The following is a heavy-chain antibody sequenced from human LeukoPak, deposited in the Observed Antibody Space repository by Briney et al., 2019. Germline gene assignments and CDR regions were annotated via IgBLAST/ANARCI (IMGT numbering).Heavy chain of an antibody. CDR1: GYSISSGYY. J-gene: IGHJ4*02. CDR3: ARVGGPKDY. D-gene: IGHD2-15*01. V-gene: IGHV4-61*01. CDR2: IYYSGST. Sequence: SETLSLTCTVSGYSISSGYYWSWIRQPPGKGLEWIGYIYYSGSTNYNPSLKSRVTISVDTSKNQFSLKLSSVTAADTAVYYCARVGGPKDYWGQGTLVTVSS.